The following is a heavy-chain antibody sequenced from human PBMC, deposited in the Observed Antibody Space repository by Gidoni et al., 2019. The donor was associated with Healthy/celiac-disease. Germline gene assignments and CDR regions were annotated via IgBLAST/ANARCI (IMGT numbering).Heavy chain of an antibody. CDR2: IIPIFGTA. CDR3: ASRGYCSGGSCYHPGRGSPYERNQALYYGMDV. Sequence: QVQLVQSGAEVKKPGSSVKVSCKASGGTFSSYAISWVRQAPGQGLEWMGGIIPIFGTANYAQKFQGRVTITADKSTSTAYMELSSLRSEDTAVYYCASRGYCSGGSCYHPGRGSPYERNQALYYGMDVWGQGTTVTVSS. CDR1: GGTFSSYA. D-gene: IGHD2-15*01. V-gene: IGHV1-69*06. J-gene: IGHJ6*02.